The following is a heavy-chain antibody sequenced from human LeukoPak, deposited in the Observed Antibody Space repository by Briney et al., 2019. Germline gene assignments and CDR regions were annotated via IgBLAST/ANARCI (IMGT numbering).Heavy chain of an antibody. CDR3: ARLDCVPEGCYNH. CDR2: VSSDGTT. Sequence: PSETLSLTCSVSGVSVTTSFWNWIRQSPGKGLEWIGYVSSDGTTNYTPALRSRLIMSVDTAKNDISLILTSVTAADTAIYYCARLDCVPEGCYNHWGRGTLVTVSS. J-gene: IGHJ4*02. CDR1: GVSVTTSF. V-gene: IGHV4-59*08. D-gene: IGHD2-15*01.